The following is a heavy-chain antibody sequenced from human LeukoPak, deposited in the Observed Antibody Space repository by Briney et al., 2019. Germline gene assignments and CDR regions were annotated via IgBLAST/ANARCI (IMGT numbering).Heavy chain of an antibody. D-gene: IGHD6-13*01. Sequence: PGGSLRLSCAASGFTFSSYDMHWVRQATGKGLEWVSAIGTAGDTYYPGSVKGRFTISRDNSKNTLYLQMNSLRAEDTAVYYCARGDRAAAAFDSWGQGTLVTVSS. V-gene: IGHV3-13*04. CDR1: GFTFSSYD. J-gene: IGHJ4*02. CDR3: ARGDRAAAAFDS. CDR2: IGTAGDT.